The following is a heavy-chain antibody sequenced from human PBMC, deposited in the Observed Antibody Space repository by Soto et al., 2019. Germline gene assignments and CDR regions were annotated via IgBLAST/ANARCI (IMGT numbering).Heavy chain of an antibody. CDR2: IRSNTAGGTT. D-gene: IGHD2-21*02. J-gene: IGHJ3*02. Sequence: EVQLVESGGGLVKPGGSLRISCTVSGFTFRNAWMNWVRQAPGGGLEWVGRIRSNTAGGTTEDAAPVKDRFTISRDDSENTLYLQMNSLKAEDTAVYYCTTDHDIALVTDPTNAFEIWGQGTMVTVSS. V-gene: IGHV3-15*07. CDR1: GFTFRNAW. CDR3: TTDHDIALVTDPTNAFEI.